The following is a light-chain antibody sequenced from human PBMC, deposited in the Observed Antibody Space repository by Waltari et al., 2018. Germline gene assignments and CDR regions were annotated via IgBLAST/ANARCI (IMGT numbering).Light chain of an antibody. CDR1: HVFANY. V-gene: IGKV1-27*01. CDR2: ASS. CDR3: QKYNAPPLT. Sequence: DIQKTQHPSSLSAAVGDRVTITCRARHVFANYLAWYQQKPGRAPALLIYASSTLRPGVPSRFSGSGSETDFTLTITDLQPEDVSTYYCQKYNAPPLTFCRWT. J-gene: IGKJ4*01.